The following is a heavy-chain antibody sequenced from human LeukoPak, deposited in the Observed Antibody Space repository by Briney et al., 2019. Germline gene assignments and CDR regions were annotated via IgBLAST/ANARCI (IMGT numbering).Heavy chain of an antibody. CDR3: ARGRNGFFDY. J-gene: IGHJ4*01. V-gene: IGHV3-74*01. D-gene: IGHD5-24*01. CDR2: INADSRRT. CDR1: GFTFSTYW. Sequence: AGGSLRLSCAASGFTFSTYWMHWVRQAPAKGLVWVSQINADSRRTRYADSVKGRLTISRDNAKNTVYLQINSLSAEDTAMYYCARGRNGFFDYWGHGTLVTVSS.